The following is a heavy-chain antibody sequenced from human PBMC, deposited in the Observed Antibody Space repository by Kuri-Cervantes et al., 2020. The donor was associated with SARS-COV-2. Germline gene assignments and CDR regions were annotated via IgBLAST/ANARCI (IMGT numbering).Heavy chain of an antibody. CDR2: IIPIFGTA. CDR3: ARDYSFGSYYYDSSGRGAFDI. Sequence: SVKVSCKASGGTFSSYAISWVRQAPGQGLEWMGGIIPIFGTANYAQKFQGRVTITADKSTSTAYMELSSLRSEDTAVYYCARDYSFGSYYYDSSGRGAFDIWGQGTMVTVSS. D-gene: IGHD3-22*01. V-gene: IGHV1-69*06. CDR1: GGTFSSYA. J-gene: IGHJ3*02.